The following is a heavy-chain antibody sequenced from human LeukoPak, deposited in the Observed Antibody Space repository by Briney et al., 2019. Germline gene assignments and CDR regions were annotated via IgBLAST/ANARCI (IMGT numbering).Heavy chain of an antibody. J-gene: IGHJ4*02. Sequence: SSVTVSCKASGYTFTSYFMHWVGQAPGQGREGMGIINPSGGSTSDAQKFQGRVTMTRDMSTSTVYMELSSLRSEHTAVYYCALIAVAGRWGNYWGQGTLVTVSS. CDR1: GYTFTSYF. D-gene: IGHD6-19*01. CDR2: INPSGGST. V-gene: IGHV1-46*01. CDR3: ALIAVAGRWGNY.